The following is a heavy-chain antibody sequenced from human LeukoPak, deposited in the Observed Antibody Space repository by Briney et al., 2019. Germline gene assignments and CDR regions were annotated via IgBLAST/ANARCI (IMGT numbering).Heavy chain of an antibody. CDR2: IYTGDSDT. Sequence: GESLKISCKGAGYSFTSCWIVCLRQMPGEGVEWMGFIYTGDSDTRYSPSFQGQVTISADKSISTAYLQWNSLKDSDTAMYYCAISRGYPGRFDPWGQGTLVTVSS. CDR1: GYSFTSCW. CDR3: AISRGYPGRFDP. V-gene: IGHV5-51*01. J-gene: IGHJ5*02. D-gene: IGHD2-15*01.